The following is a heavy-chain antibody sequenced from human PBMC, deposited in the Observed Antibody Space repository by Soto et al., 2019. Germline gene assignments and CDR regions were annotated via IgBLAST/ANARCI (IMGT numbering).Heavy chain of an antibody. CDR2: ISDDGNSI. V-gene: IGHV3-30-3*01. CDR3: AREQYYFDY. Sequence: QVQLVESGGGVVQPGRSLRLSCAAAGFSLSNYPMHWVRQGPGKGLEWVAVISDDGNSIYYADSLKGRFTISRDISKNTLYLQTSSLRPEDTAMYYCAREQYYFDYWGQGTLVTVSS. CDR1: GFSLSNYP. J-gene: IGHJ4*02.